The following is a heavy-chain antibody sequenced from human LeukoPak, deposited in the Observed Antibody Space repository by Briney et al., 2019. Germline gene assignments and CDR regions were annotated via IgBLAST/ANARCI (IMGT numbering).Heavy chain of an antibody. CDR1: GFTVSSNY. D-gene: IGHD6-6*01. J-gene: IGHJ1*01. CDR3: ARDHSPEYNSSAGYFQL. V-gene: IGHV3-53*01. CDR2: IYSGGST. Sequence: GGSLRLSCAASGFTVSSNYMSWVRQAPGKGLEWVSVIYSGGSTYYADSVKGRFTISRHNSKNTLCLQMNSLRAEDTAVYYCARDHSPEYNSSAGYFQLWGQGTLVTVSS.